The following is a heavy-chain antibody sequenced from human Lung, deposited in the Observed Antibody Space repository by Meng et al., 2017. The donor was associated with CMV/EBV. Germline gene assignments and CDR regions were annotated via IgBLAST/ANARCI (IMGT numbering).Heavy chain of an antibody. CDR1: GFTFSTYA. D-gene: IGHD3-22*01. CDR2: IGAPADT. Sequence: GGSLRLSCAASGFTFSTYAMSWVRQRAGKGLEWVSSIGAPADTHYPDSVKGRFTISREDAKNSLYLQLNSLRAEDTAVYYCARGVRSNSMIVGGYYFDSWGQGTLVTVSS. J-gene: IGHJ4*02. V-gene: IGHV3-13*01. CDR3: ARGVRSNSMIVGGYYFDS.